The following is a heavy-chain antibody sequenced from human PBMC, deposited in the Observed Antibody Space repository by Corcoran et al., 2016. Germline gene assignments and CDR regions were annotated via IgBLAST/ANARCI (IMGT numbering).Heavy chain of an antibody. D-gene: IGHD1-26*01. Sequence: QVQLQESGPGLVKPSETLSLTCTVSGGSISSYYWSWIRQPPGKGLEWIGYIYYSGSTNYNPSLKSRVTISVDTSKNQFSLKLGSVTAADTAVYYCARGLIVGAPRGGFDPWGQGTLVTVSS. CDR2: IYYSGST. CDR1: GGSISSYY. CDR3: ARGLIVGAPRGGFDP. J-gene: IGHJ5*02. V-gene: IGHV4-59*01.